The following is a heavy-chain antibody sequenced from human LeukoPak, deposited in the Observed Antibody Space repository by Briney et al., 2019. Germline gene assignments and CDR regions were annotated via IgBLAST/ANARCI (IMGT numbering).Heavy chain of an antibody. CDR3: ARVLSGSWDWFDP. CDR1: GFTFSSYA. D-gene: IGHD3-22*01. CDR2: ISGSGGST. V-gene: IGHV3-23*01. Sequence: GGSLRLSCAASGFTFSSYAMSWVRQAPGKGLEWVSAISGSGGSTYYADSVKGRFTISRDNSENTLYLQMNSLRAEDTAVYYCARVLSGSWDWFDPWGQGTLVTVSS. J-gene: IGHJ5*02.